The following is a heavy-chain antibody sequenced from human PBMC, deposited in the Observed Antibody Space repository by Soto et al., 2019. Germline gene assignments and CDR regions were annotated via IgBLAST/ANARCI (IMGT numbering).Heavy chain of an antibody. J-gene: IGHJ6*02. D-gene: IGHD1-1*01. CDR1: GGTFSDFT. V-gene: IGHV1-69*01. CDR3: ARNGTLTGYSYGMDV. CDR2: IIPIFDTV. Sequence: QVQLVQSGAELRKPGSSVKVSCKASGGTFSDFTINWVRQAPGQRLEWIGGIIPIFDTVNYAEKFQGRVTITADESTSTSFMEVGSLRSEDTAVYYCARNGTLTGYSYGMDVWGQGTMVTVSS.